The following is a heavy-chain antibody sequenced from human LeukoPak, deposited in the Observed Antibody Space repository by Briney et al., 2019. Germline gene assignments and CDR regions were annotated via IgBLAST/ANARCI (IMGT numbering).Heavy chain of an antibody. J-gene: IGHJ3*02. CDR3: ARDRASDSSSWLGAFDI. D-gene: IGHD6-13*01. V-gene: IGHV3-53*04. CDR1: GFTFSDYY. CDR2: IYSGGST. Sequence: PGGSLRLSCAASGFTFSDYYMSWVRQAPGKGLEWVSVIYSGGSTYYADSVKGRFTISRHNSKNTLYLQMNSLRAEDTAVYYCARDRASDSSSWLGAFDIWGQGTMVTVSS.